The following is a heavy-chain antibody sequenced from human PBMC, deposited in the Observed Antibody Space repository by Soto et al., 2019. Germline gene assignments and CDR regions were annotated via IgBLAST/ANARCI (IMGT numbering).Heavy chain of an antibody. CDR1: GGSMSSYY. CDR2: ISYNGST. D-gene: IGHD2-15*01. V-gene: IGHV4-59*01. Sequence: SETLSLTCTVSGGSMSSYYWTWLRQSPGRGLEWIGYISYNGSTYYNPSLKSRVTISADTSKNQFSLRMNSMIAADTAVYYCARADPDASVGYWGQGTLVTVSS. J-gene: IGHJ4*02. CDR3: ARADPDASVGY.